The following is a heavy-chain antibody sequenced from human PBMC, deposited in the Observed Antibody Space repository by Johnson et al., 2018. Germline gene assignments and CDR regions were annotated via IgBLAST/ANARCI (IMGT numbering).Heavy chain of an antibody. CDR3: ARRDADPMVRGVASYAFDI. V-gene: IGHV5-51*01. CDR1: GYSFTSYW. D-gene: IGHD3-10*01. CDR2: IYPGDSDT. Sequence: VQLVQSGAEVKKPGESLKISCKGSGYSFTSYWIGWVRQMPGKGLEWMGIIYPGDSDTRYSPSFQGQVTISADESIRPAYLQWSSLKASDTAMYYWARRDADPMVRGVASYAFDIWGQGTMVTVSS. J-gene: IGHJ3*02.